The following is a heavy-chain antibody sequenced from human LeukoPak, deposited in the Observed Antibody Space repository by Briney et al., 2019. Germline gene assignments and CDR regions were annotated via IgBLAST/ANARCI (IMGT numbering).Heavy chain of an antibody. CDR1: GFTFSSYW. CDR3: AREGVATADY. D-gene: IGHD3-3*01. Sequence: PGGSLRLSCAASGFTFSSYWMHWVRQAPGKGLVWVSYINSDGSSTTYADSVKGRFTISRDNARNTLYLQMSSLRADDTAVYYCAREGVATADYWGQGTLVTVPS. J-gene: IGHJ4*02. V-gene: IGHV3-74*01. CDR2: INSDGSST.